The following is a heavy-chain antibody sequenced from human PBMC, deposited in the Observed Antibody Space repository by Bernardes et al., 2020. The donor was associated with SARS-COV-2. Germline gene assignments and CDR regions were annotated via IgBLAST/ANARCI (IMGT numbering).Heavy chain of an antibody. D-gene: IGHD6-19*01. CDR2: IKQDGSEK. CDR3: ARDMQWLASTPTYYYYGMDV. Sequence: GGSLRLSCAASGFTFSSYWMSWVRQAPGPGLEWVANIKQDGSEKYYVDSVKGRFTISRDNAKNSLYLQMNSLRAEDTAVYYCARDMQWLASTPTYYYYGMDVWGQGTTVTVSS. CDR1: GFTFSSYW. J-gene: IGHJ6*02. V-gene: IGHV3-7*01.